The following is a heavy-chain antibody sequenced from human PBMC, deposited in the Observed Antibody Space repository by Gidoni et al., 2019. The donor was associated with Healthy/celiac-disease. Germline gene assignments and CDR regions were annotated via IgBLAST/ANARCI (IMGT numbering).Heavy chain of an antibody. V-gene: IGHV3-48*03. CDR3: ASPGIGAAGYYYYNDMDV. CDR2: ISSSGRTI. D-gene: IGHD6-13*01. Sequence: EVQLLESGGGVVQHGGSMRPSCVGSGFTVSSDEMNWVRQAPGKGLEWVSYISSSGRTINYADSLKGRFTISRDNVKNSLYLQMNSLRADDTAVYYCASPGIGAAGYYYYNDMDVWGQGTTVTVSS. J-gene: IGHJ6*02. CDR1: GFTVSSDE.